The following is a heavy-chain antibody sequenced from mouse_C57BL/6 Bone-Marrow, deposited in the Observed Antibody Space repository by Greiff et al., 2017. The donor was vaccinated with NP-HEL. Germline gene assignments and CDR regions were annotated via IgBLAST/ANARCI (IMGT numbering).Heavy chain of an antibody. CDR2: ISSGGSYT. Sequence: HLVESGGDLVKPGGSLKLSCAASGFTFSSYGMSWVRQTPDKRLEWVATISSGGSYTYYPDSVKGRFTISRDNAKNTLYLQMSSLKSEDTAMYYCARGRGFYYGSPAWFAYWGQGTLVTVSA. J-gene: IGHJ3*01. V-gene: IGHV5-6*01. CDR1: GFTFSSYG. D-gene: IGHD1-1*01. CDR3: ARGRGFYYGSPAWFAY.